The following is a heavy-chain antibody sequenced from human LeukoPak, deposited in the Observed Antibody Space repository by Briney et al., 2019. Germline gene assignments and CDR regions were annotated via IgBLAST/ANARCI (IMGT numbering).Heavy chain of an antibody. CDR2: INHSGST. CDR3: ARGPYNWNYGRPRPPYYYYMDV. D-gene: IGHD1-7*01. Sequence: PETLSLTCAVYGGSFSGYYWSWIRQPPGKGLEWIGEINHSGSTNYNPSLKSRVTISVDTSKNQFSLKLSSVTAADTAVYYCARGPYNWNYGRPRPPYYYYMDVWGKGTTVTVSS. CDR1: GGSFSGYY. V-gene: IGHV4-34*01. J-gene: IGHJ6*03.